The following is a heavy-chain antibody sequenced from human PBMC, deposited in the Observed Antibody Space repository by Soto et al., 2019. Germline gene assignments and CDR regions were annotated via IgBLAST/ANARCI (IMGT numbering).Heavy chain of an antibody. CDR2: ISTYNGNT. J-gene: IGHJ4*02. D-gene: IGHD3-10*01. Sequence: GASVKVSCKASGYTFTSYGSRWVRQAPGQGLEWMGWISTYNGNTKYAQKLQGRVTMTTDTSTSTAYMELRSLRSDDTAVFYCAREMVRGVGSDYWGQGTLVTVS. CDR3: AREMVRGVGSDY. V-gene: IGHV1-18*01. CDR1: GYTFTSYG.